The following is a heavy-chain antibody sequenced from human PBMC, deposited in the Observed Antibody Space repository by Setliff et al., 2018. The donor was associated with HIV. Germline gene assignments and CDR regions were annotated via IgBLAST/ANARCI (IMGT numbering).Heavy chain of an antibody. Sequence: GSLRLSCAASGFTFSRYSMNWVRQAPGKGLEWVSYISSVSGSTIYYADSVKGRFTISRDNAKNSMFLQMNSLRAEDTAVYYCARTNNNYYYDTSDYFAIYYFDSWGQGALVTVSS. CDR1: GFTFSRYS. CDR3: ARTNNNYYYDTSDYFAIYYFDS. J-gene: IGHJ4*02. CDR2: ISSVSGSTI. D-gene: IGHD3-22*01. V-gene: IGHV3-48*01.